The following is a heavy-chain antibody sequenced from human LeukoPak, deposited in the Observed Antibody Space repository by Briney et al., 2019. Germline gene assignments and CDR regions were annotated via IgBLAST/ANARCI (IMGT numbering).Heavy chain of an antibody. J-gene: IGHJ6*02. Sequence: GGSLRLSCAASGFTFSSYGMHWVRQAPGKGLEWVAVISYDGSNKYYADSVKGRFTISRDNSKNTLYLQMNSLRAEDTAVYYCAKDRGYGGAYYYYGMDVWGQGTTFTVSS. V-gene: IGHV3-30*18. CDR1: GFTFSSYG. CDR2: ISYDGSNK. CDR3: AKDRGYGGAYYYYGMDV. D-gene: IGHD4-23*01.